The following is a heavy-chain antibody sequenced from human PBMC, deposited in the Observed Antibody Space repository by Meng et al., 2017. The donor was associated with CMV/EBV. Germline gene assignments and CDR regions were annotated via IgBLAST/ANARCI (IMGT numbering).Heavy chain of an antibody. CDR3: ARGGDYWGRMDWFDP. V-gene: IGHV3-7*01. J-gene: IGHJ5*02. CDR2: IKQDGSEK. CDR1: GFTFSSYW. Sequence: GGSLRLSCAASGFTFSSYWMSWVRQAPGKGLEWVANIKQDGSEKYYVDSVKGRFTISRDNAKNSLYLQMNSLRAEDTAVYYCARGGDYWGRMDWFDPWGRGTLVTVSS. D-gene: IGHD7-27*01.